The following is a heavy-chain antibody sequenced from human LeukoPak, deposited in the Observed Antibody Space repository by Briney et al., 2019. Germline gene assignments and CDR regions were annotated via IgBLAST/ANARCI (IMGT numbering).Heavy chain of an antibody. CDR1: GVTFSNYA. D-gene: IGHD3-3*01. J-gene: IGHJ4*02. CDR2: ISGPGGNT. CDR3: AKVPSTYDFWSGFSDCYFDY. V-gene: IGHV3-23*01. Sequence: GGSLRLSCAASGVTFSNYAMSWVRQAPGKGLEWVSAISGPGGNTYHADSVKGRFTISRDISKNTLYLQMNSLRAEDTAVCYRAKVPSTYDFWSGFSDCYFDYWGQGTLVTVSS.